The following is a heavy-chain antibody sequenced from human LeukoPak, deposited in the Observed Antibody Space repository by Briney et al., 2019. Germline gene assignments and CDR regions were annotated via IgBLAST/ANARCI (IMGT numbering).Heavy chain of an antibody. CDR2: ISGSGGST. CDR1: GFTFSSYA. CDR3: AKDTSYQLLYYYYYGMDV. Sequence: GGSLRLSCAAFGFTFSSYAMSWVRQAPGKGLEWVSAISGSGGSTYYADSVKGRFTISRDNSKNTLYLQMNSLRAEDTAVYYCAKDTSYQLLYYYYYGMDVWGKGTTVTVSS. V-gene: IGHV3-23*01. J-gene: IGHJ6*04. D-gene: IGHD2-2*01.